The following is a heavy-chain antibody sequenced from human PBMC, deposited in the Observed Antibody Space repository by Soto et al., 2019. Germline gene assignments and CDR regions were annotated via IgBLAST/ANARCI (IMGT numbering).Heavy chain of an antibody. D-gene: IGHD7-27*01. CDR1: GFILSDCA. J-gene: IGHJ6*03. Sequence: PGGSLRLSCATSGFILSDCAMNWVRQAPGKGLEWVSYISSSSSVIDYADSVKGRFTVSRDNARNSLYLQMNSLRAEDTAVYYCARDLSWGSNWYYYMDVWGKGTTLTV. V-gene: IGHV3-48*01. CDR3: ARDLSWGSNWYYYMDV. CDR2: ISSSSSVI.